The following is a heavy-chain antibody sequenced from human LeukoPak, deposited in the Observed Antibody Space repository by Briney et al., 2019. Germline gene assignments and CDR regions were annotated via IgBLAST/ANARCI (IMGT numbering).Heavy chain of an antibody. J-gene: IGHJ4*02. V-gene: IGHV3-30*02. Sequence: PEGSLRLSCGASGFIFSTYDMHWVRQAPGKGLEWVAFIRSDGNYNYYADSVKGRFTISRDNSKNTLYLQMNSLRPEDTALYYCTKPSGSGVDYWGQGTRVIVSS. CDR1: GFIFSTYD. D-gene: IGHD1-26*01. CDR2: IRSDGNYN. CDR3: TKPSGSGVDY.